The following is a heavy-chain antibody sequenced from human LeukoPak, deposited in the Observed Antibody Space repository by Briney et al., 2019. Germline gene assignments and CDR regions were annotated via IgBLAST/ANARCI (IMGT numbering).Heavy chain of an antibody. Sequence: GGSLRLSCAASGFTFSSYAMSWVRQAPGKGLEWVANIREDGGEKYCVDSVKGRFTISRDNAKNSLYLQMNSLRAEDTAVYYCAKDWRRILYFWGQGTLVTVSS. CDR3: AKDWRRILYF. CDR1: GFTFSSYA. D-gene: IGHD2-15*01. J-gene: IGHJ4*02. V-gene: IGHV3-7*01. CDR2: IREDGGEK.